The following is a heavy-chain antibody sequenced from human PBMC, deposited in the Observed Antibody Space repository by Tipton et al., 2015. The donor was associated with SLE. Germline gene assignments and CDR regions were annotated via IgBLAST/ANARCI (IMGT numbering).Heavy chain of an antibody. Sequence: TLSLTCTVSGGSISSYYWSWIRQPPGKGLEWIGHIYYSGSTNYNPSLKSRVTISVDTSKNQFSLKLTSVTAADTAVYYCARDLQWLRFDYWGQGTLVTVSS. D-gene: IGHD6-19*01. CDR1: GGSISSYY. CDR2: IYYSGST. V-gene: IGHV4-59*12. J-gene: IGHJ4*02. CDR3: ARDLQWLRFDY.